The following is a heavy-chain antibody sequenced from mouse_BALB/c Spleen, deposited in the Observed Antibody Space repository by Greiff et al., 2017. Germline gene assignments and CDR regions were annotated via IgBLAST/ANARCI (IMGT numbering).Heavy chain of an antibody. V-gene: IGHV5-6-4*01. CDR3: TREGDSSGYLDY. CDR2: ISSGGSYT. D-gene: IGHD3-2*01. CDR1: GFTFSSYT. J-gene: IGHJ2*01. Sequence: EVKVVESGGGLVKPGGSLKLSCAASGFTFSSYTMSWVRQTPEKRLEWVATISSGGSYTYYPDSVKGRFTISRDNAKNTLYLQMSSLKSEDTAMYYCTREGDSSGYLDYWGQGTTLTVSS.